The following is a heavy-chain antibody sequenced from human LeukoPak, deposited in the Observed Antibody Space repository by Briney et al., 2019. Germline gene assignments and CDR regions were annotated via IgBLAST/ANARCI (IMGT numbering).Heavy chain of an antibody. CDR1: GYSISNGYY. CDR2: IYHRGST. Sequence: NPSETLSLTCTVSGYSISNGYYWGWIRQPPGKGLEWVGSIYHRGSTYYNPSLRSRVTISLDRSKKKFSLKLTSVTAADTAVYFCARGAEYYAIWRGYAGYSDYWAQGISVTVSS. V-gene: IGHV4-38-2*02. D-gene: IGHD3-3*01. J-gene: IGHJ4*02. CDR3: ARGAEYYAIWRGYAGYSDY.